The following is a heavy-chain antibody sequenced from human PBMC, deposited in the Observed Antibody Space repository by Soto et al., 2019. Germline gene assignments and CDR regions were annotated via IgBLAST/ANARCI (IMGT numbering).Heavy chain of an antibody. CDR3: ASPRELSYPYFYFFTLDV. Sequence: ASVKVSCKASGYTFTGYYVHWVRQAPGHGLEWLGWIHLNSGGTNYAQSFQGRVTMTRDMSVSTVYMEMTGLSSDDTAVYYCASPRELSYPYFYFFTLDVWGQGTTVTAP. CDR1: GYTFTGYY. V-gene: IGHV1-2*02. D-gene: IGHD1-26*01. CDR2: IHLNSGGT. J-gene: IGHJ6*02.